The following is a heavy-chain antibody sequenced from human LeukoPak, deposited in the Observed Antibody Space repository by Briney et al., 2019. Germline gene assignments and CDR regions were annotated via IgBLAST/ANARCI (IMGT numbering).Heavy chain of an antibody. CDR3: AREGGLTRSEWLLQVDL. Sequence: GGSLRLSCAASGFTFENSWMSWVRQTPGKGLEWVANIREDGGERYYLDAVKGRFTISRDNAKNSVYLQMNHLRDEDTAFYYCAREGGLTRSEWLLQVDLWGQGTLVTVSS. CDR2: IREDGGER. CDR1: GFTFENSW. J-gene: IGHJ5*02. V-gene: IGHV3-7*01. D-gene: IGHD3-10*01.